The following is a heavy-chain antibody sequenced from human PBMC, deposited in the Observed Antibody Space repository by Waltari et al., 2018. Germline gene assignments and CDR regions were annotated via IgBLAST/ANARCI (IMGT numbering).Heavy chain of an antibody. Sequence: QVQLQQSGPGLVKPSQTLSLTCAISGDSGSSHSAAWNWSRPSPWRGLEWLGRAYYKSKWYNDYAVTVKSRITINPDTSKNQFSLQLNSVAPEDTAVYYCARDAEQWLVGWYFDLWGRGTLVTVSS. CDR1: GDSGSSHSAA. D-gene: IGHD6-19*01. J-gene: IGHJ2*01. CDR3: ARDAEQWLVGWYFDL. V-gene: IGHV6-1*01. CDR2: AYYKSKWYN.